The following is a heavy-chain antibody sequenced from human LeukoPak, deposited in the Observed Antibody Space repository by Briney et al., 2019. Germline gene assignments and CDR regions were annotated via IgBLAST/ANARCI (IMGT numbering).Heavy chain of an antibody. Sequence: PSETLSLTCTVSGGSISSYYWSWIRQPPGKGLEWIGYIYYSGNANYNPSLKSRVTISVDTSKNQFSLKLASVSAGDTAVYYCARGGTQLTFPVWGQGTLVTVSS. CDR2: IYYSGNA. CDR1: GGSISSYY. CDR3: ARGGTQLTFPV. D-gene: IGHD4/OR15-4a*01. J-gene: IGHJ4*02. V-gene: IGHV4-59*01.